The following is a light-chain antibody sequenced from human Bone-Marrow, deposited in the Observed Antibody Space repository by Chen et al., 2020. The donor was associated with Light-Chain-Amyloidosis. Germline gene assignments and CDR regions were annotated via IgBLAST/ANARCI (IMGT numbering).Light chain of an antibody. V-gene: IGKV3-20*01. CDR1: PSVRSSY. CDR3: QQYGSSPT. J-gene: IGKJ5*01. CDR2: GAS. Sequence: EIFLPPSPGPLSLSTGERATLSCRASPSVRSSYLAWYQQKPGQAPRLLIYGASSRATGIPDRFSGSGSGTDFTLTISRLEPEDFAVYYCQQYGSSPTFGQGTRLEIK.